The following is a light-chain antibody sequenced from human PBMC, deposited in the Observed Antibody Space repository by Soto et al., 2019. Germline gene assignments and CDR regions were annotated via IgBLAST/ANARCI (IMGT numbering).Light chain of an antibody. CDR1: QSVSSW. Sequence: DIQMTQSPSTLSASVGDRVTITCRASQSVSSWVAWYQQKPGKAPNLLIYKASSLDSGVPSMFSGSGSGTEFTLTISSLQPDDFATYYCQQYKSYSDYTFGQGTKLEIK. V-gene: IGKV1-5*03. CDR3: QQYKSYSDYT. CDR2: KAS. J-gene: IGKJ2*01.